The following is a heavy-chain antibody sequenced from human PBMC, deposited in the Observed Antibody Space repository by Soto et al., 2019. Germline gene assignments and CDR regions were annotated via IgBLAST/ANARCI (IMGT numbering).Heavy chain of an antibody. V-gene: IGHV1-8*01. CDR3: ARDRFLEWPNWCDP. CDR2: MNPNSGNT. J-gene: IGHJ5*02. CDR1: GYTFTSYD. Sequence: QVQLVQSGAEVKKPGASVKVSCQASGYTFTSYDINWVRQATGQGLEWMGWMNPNSGNTGYAQKFQGRVTMTRNTSISTAYMELSSLRSEDKAVYYCARDRFLEWPNWCDPSGQGTLVTVSS. D-gene: IGHD3-3*01.